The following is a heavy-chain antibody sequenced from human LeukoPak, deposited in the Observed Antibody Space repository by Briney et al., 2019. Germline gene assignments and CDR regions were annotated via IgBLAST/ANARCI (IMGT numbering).Heavy chain of an antibody. Sequence: SETLSLTCTVSGGSINSYYWSWIRQPPGKGLEWIGHIYYSGSTNYNPSLKSRVTISVDTSKNQFSLKLSSVTAADTAVYYCARVGGSYYDAAGYWGQRTLVTVSS. D-gene: IGHD1-26*01. CDR3: ARVGGSYYDAAGY. CDR1: GGSINSYY. V-gene: IGHV4-59*01. J-gene: IGHJ4*02. CDR2: IYYSGST.